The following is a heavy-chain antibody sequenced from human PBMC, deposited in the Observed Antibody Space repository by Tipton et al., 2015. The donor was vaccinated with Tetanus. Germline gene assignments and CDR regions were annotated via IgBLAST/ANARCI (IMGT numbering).Heavy chain of an antibody. CDR1: GFTVTDSN. J-gene: IGHJ4*02. CDR3: NGGSTRAYFDY. D-gene: IGHD2-2*01. Sequence: SLRLSCAASGFTVTDSNMNWVRQAAGKGLEWISHFSEIGGTTYYADSVKGRFTMSRDNSKNTLYLQMNSLRAEDTAVYYCNGGSTRAYFDYWGQGTLVTVSS. V-gene: IGHV3-48*01. CDR2: FSEIGGTT.